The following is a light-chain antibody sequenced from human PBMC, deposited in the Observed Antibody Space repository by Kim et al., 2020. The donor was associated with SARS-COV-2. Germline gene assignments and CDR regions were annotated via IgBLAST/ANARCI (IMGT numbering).Light chain of an antibody. J-gene: IGLJ2*01. CDR1: PSNIASNY. Sequence: GQRVVISCFGIPSNIASNYVYWYQQLPGTAPKPLNYRTNQRPSGVPDRFAGCKSGTSASLAISGLRSEDEADYYCAAWDDSLSGVVFGGVTQLSVL. CDR2: RTN. CDR3: AAWDDSLSGVV. V-gene: IGLV1-47*01.